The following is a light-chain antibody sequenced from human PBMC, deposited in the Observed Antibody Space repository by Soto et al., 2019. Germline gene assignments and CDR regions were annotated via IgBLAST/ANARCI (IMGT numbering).Light chain of an antibody. CDR2: ATS. CDR3: QQYRSSHWT. CDR1: QSFNSRY. J-gene: IGKJ1*01. V-gene: IGKV3-20*01. Sequence: EIVLAQSPGTLSLSPGDRATLSCRASQSFNSRYLAWFQQRPGQAPRLLIYATSSRAADIPDRFSGSGSGTDFTLTINRLEPEDFAVYYCQQYRSSHWTFGQGTKVDIK.